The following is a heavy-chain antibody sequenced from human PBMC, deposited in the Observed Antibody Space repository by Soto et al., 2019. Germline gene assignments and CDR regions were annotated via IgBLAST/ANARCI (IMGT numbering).Heavy chain of an antibody. J-gene: IGHJ5*02. CDR3: ARVPSP. CDR2: IYHRGST. CDR1: GGSISTYS. Sequence: SETLSLTCTVSGGSISTYSWSWIRQPPGKGLEWIAYIYHRGSTSYNPSLKSRVTISVDRSKNQFSLKLSSVTAADTAVYYCARVPSPWGQGTLVTVSS. V-gene: IGHV4-59*12.